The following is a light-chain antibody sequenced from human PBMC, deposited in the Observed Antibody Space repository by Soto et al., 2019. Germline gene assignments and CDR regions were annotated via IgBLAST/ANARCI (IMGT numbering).Light chain of an antibody. V-gene: IGLV2-23*02. CDR2: EVN. Sequence: QSVLTQPASVSGSPGQSITISCTGTSSDIGNYNLVSWFQQHPGKAPKLFIYEVNRWPSGVSDRLSGSKSANTASLTISGLQAEDEADYYCFSYAGAGTFVFGTGTKLTVL. CDR1: SSDIGNYNL. CDR3: FSYAGAGTFV. J-gene: IGLJ1*01.